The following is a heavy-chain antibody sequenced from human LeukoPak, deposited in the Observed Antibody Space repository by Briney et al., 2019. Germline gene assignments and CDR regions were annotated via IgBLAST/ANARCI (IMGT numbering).Heavy chain of an antibody. CDR1: GFTFSSYS. V-gene: IGHV3-21*01. CDR2: ISSSSYI. D-gene: IGHD1-26*01. J-gene: IGHJ4*02. CDR3: ARDQGGTEGATTTLGY. Sequence: GGSLRLSCAASGFTFSSYSMNWVRQAPGKGLEWVSSISSSSYIYYADSVKGRFTISRDNAKNSLYLQMNSLRAEDTAVYYCARDQGGTEGATTTLGYWGQGTLVTVSS.